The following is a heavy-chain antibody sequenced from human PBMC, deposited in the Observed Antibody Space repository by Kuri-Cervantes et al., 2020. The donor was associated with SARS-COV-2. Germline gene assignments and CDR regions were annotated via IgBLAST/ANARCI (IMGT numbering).Heavy chain of an antibody. CDR3: AREAVVLDY. CDR2: ISYDGSNK. CDR1: GFPFSNFG. V-gene: IGHV3-30*03. D-gene: IGHD4-23*01. J-gene: IGHJ4*02. Sequence: LSLTCAASGFPFSNFGMHWVRQAPGKGLEWVAVISYDGSNKYYADSVKGRFTISRDNSKNTLYLQMNSLRAEDTAVYYCAREAVVLDYWGQGTLVTVSS.